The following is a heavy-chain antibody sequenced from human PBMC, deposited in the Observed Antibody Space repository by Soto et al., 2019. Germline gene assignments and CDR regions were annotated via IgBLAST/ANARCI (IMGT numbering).Heavy chain of an antibody. D-gene: IGHD6-19*01. V-gene: IGHV1-18*01. Sequence: ASVKVSCKASGYTFTSYGISWVRQAPGQGLEWMGWISAYNGNTNYAQKLQGRVTMTTDTSTSTAYMELRSLRSDDTAVYYCATAGARPYSSRWHNFDYWGQGTLVTVSS. J-gene: IGHJ4*02. CDR2: ISAYNGNT. CDR3: ATAGARPYSSRWHNFDY. CDR1: GYTFTSYG.